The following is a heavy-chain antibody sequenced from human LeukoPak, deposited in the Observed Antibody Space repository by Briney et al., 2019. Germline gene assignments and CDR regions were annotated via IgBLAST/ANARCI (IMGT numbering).Heavy chain of an antibody. Sequence: SETLSLTCTVSGGSISSYYWSWIRQPPGKGLEWIGYIYYSGSTNYNPSLKSRVTISVDTSKNQSSLKLSSVTAADTAVYYCARVDKGGITIFGVVIPTAFDIWGQGTMVTVSS. CDR1: GGSISSYY. CDR3: ARVDKGGITIFGVVIPTAFDI. V-gene: IGHV4-59*01. D-gene: IGHD3-3*01. CDR2: IYYSGST. J-gene: IGHJ3*02.